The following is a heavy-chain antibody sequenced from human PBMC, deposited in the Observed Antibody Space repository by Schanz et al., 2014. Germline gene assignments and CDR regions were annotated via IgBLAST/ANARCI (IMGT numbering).Heavy chain of an antibody. Sequence: EVHLLESGGGLVPPGGSLRLSCAASGFNFSDYAMCWVRQAPGKGLEWVSGISGSGASTYYADSVKGRFTISRDNTKNSLFLQLNSLRADDTAVYYCARNRGSGGQNWYFDLWGRGTLVTVSS. CDR3: ARNRGSGGQNWYFDL. CDR1: GFNFSDYA. J-gene: IGHJ2*01. CDR2: ISGSGAST. D-gene: IGHD1-26*01. V-gene: IGHV3-23*01.